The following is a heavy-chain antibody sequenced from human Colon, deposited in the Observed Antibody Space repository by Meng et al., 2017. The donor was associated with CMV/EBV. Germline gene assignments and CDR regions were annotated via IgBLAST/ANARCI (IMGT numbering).Heavy chain of an antibody. D-gene: IGHD1-26*01. CDR3: ARLLGRLVGASSDVDR. V-gene: IGHV3-30*02. CDR1: GFSFRDFD. J-gene: IGHJ5*02. CDR2: MRFDGSKT. Sequence: GESLKISCSASGFSFRDFDMHWVRQAPGKGLEGVAFMRFDGSKTSLAESVKGRFIISRDDSKNTLYLQINSLRADDTAVYYCARLLGRLVGASSDVDRWGQGTLVTVSS.